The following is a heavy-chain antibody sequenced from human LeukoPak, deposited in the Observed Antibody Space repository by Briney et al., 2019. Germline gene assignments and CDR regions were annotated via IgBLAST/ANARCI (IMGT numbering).Heavy chain of an antibody. CDR3: ARGSSSWYGYFDL. Sequence: SETLSLTCTVSGGSISSYHWSWIRQPPGKGLDWIGYIYNSGSTNYKPSLKSRVTISVDTSKNQFSLKLSSVNAADTAVYYCARGSSSWYGYFDLWGRGTLVTVSS. CDR2: IYNSGST. J-gene: IGHJ2*01. CDR1: GGSISSYH. V-gene: IGHV4-59*01. D-gene: IGHD6-13*01.